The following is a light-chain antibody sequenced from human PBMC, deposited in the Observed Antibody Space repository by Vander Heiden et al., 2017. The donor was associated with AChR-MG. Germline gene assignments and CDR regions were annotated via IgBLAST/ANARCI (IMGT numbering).Light chain of an antibody. CDR2: RND. CDR3: SAWDDSLSGRL. CDR1: SSNIGSHF. Sequence: QSVLTQPPSASETPGQRVTISCSGSSSNIGSHFVYWYQQLPGTPPKLRIDRNDQRHSGVPDRFSGAKSGTSASLAISGLRSEDEADYYCSAWDDSLSGRLFGGGTKLTVL. V-gene: IGLV1-47*01. J-gene: IGLJ2*01.